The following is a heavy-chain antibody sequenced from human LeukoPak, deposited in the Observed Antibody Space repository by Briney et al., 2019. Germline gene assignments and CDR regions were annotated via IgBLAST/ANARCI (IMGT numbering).Heavy chain of an antibody. CDR2: IWFDGSNK. V-gene: IGHV3-33*01. D-gene: IGHD1-26*01. J-gene: IGHJ4*02. Sequence: GRSLRLSCVASGFSFSTYGMHWVRQAPGKGLEWVAVIWFDGSNKYYADSVKGRFTISRDNSKNTLYLQMNNLRADDTAVYYCARVSGCYDYWGQGTLVTVSS. CDR1: GFSFSTYG. CDR3: ARVSGCYDY.